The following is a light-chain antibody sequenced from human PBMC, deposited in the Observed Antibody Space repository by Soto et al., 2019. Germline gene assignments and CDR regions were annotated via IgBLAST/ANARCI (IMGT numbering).Light chain of an antibody. V-gene: IGKV3-15*01. CDR2: GAS. CDR3: QQYNNWPYT. Sequence: EIVMTQSPATLSVSPGERATLSCRATQSVSSNLGWYQQKPGQAPRLIIYGASTRATDIPARFSGSGSVTEFTLTISSLQSEAFAVYYCQQYNNWPYTFGQGTKLEIK. J-gene: IGKJ2*01. CDR1: QSVSSN.